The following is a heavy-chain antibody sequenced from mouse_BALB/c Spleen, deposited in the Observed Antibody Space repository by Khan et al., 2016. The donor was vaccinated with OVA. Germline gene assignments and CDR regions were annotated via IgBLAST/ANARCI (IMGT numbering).Heavy chain of an antibody. V-gene: IGHV5-6*01. D-gene: IGHD4-1*01. CDR1: GFTFSAYG. CDR2: ISSGGDFT. J-gene: IGHJ3*01. Sequence: VQGVESGGDLVKPGGSLKLSCAASGFTFSAYGMSWVRQTPDRRLEWVATISSGGDFTYYPDSVKGRFTISRDNAKNTLYLQMSSLKSEDTAMYYCASHLTGSFAYWGQGTLVTVSA. CDR3: ASHLTGSFAY.